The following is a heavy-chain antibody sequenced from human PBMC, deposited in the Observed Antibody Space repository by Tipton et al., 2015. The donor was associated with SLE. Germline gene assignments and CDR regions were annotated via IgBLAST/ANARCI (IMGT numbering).Heavy chain of an antibody. Sequence: TLSLTYGVSGGSISSYYWSWIRQPPGKGLEWIGYAFYSGTTDSNPSLKSRVTMSIDTSKNQFSLRLSSVTAADTAIYYCARHVPSYCGGDCAHFDDWGQGTLVTVSS. CDR2: AFYSGTT. D-gene: IGHD2-21*01. CDR3: ARHVPSYCGGDCAHFDD. J-gene: IGHJ4*02. V-gene: IGHV4-59*08. CDR1: GGSISSYY.